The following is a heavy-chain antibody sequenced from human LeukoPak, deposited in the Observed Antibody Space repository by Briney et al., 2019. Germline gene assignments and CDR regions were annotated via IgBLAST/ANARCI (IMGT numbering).Heavy chain of an antibody. CDR2: IYYSGST. CDR3: ARENYFDY. V-gene: IGHV4-59*01. CDR1: GGSISSYH. Sequence: SETLSLTCTVSGGSISSYHWSWIRQPPGKRLEWIGYIYYSGSTNFNPSLKSRVTISVDTSKNQFSLKLSAVTAADTAVYYCARENYFDYWGQGTLVTVSS. J-gene: IGHJ4*02.